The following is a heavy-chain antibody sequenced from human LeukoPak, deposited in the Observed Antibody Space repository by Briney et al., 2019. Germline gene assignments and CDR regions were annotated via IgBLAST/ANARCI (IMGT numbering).Heavy chain of an antibody. D-gene: IGHD6-19*01. Sequence: SQTLSLTCTVSGGSISSYYWSWIRQPPGKGLEWIGYIYYSGSTNYNPSLKSRVTITVDTSKNQFSLKLSSVTAADTAVYYCAGVVAGRTNGFDPWGQGTLVTVSS. CDR1: GGSISSYY. CDR2: IYYSGST. V-gene: IGHV4-59*01. J-gene: IGHJ5*02. CDR3: AGVVAGRTNGFDP.